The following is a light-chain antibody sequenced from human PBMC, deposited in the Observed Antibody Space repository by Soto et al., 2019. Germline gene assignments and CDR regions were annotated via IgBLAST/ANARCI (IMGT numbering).Light chain of an antibody. Sequence: QSVLTQPPSVSAAPGQKVTISCSGSSSNIGGNSVSWYQQLPGTAPKLLIYDDDKRPSGIPDRFSGSKSGTSATLGITGFRTGDEADYYCGSWYSSLSAYVFGTGTKVTVL. V-gene: IGLV1-51*01. CDR1: SSNIGGNS. J-gene: IGLJ1*01. CDR2: DDD. CDR3: GSWYSSLSAYV.